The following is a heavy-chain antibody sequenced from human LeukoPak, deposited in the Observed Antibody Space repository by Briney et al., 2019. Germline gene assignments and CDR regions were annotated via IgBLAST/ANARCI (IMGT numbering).Heavy chain of an antibody. CDR3: ARGSGRLGPS. Sequence: SETLSLTCAVYGVSFSGYYWSWIRQPPGKGLEWIGEINHSGSTNYNPSLKSRVTISVDTSKDQFSLKLSSVTAADTAVYYCARGSGRLGPSWGQGTLVTVSS. V-gene: IGHV4-34*01. CDR2: INHSGST. D-gene: IGHD3-16*01. J-gene: IGHJ5*02. CDR1: GVSFSGYY.